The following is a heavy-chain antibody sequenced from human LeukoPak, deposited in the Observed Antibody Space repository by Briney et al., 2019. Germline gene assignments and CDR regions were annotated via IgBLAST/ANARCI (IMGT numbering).Heavy chain of an antibody. Sequence: GASVKVSCKASGYTFTSYGISWVPQAPGQGLEWMGWISAYNGNTNYAQKLQGRVTMTTDTSTSTAYMELRSLRLDYTAVYYCALSGSYAPFVYWRQGTMATVPS. D-gene: IGHD1-26*01. CDR1: GYTFTSYG. J-gene: IGHJ4*02. CDR2: ISAYNGNT. V-gene: IGHV1-18*01. CDR3: ALSGSYAPFVY.